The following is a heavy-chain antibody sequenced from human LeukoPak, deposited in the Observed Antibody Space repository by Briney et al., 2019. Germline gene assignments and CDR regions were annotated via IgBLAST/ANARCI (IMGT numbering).Heavy chain of an antibody. CDR3: AKDQGYSYYYLDY. Sequence: GGSLRLSCAASGFTFNNHAMSWDRQAQRKGLDWVSGINGIGASTYYSDSVKGRFTISRDNSKNTLYLKMSSLRAEDTAIYYCAKDQGYSYYYLDYWGQGTLVTVSS. V-gene: IGHV3-23*01. CDR1: GFTFNNHA. CDR2: INGIGAST. D-gene: IGHD5-18*01. J-gene: IGHJ4*02.